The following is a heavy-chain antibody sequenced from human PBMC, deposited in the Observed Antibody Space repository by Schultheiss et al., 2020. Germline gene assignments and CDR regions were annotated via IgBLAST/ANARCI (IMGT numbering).Heavy chain of an antibody. Sequence: ASVKVSCKASGYTFTSYGISWVRQAPGQGLEWMGWISAYNGNTNYEQKLQGRVTMTTDTSTSTAYMELRSLRSDDTAVYYCARPVSYDYIWGSYRSYFDYWGQGTLVTVSS. CDR1: GYTFTSYG. CDR2: ISAYNGNT. J-gene: IGHJ4*02. CDR3: ARPVSYDYIWGSYRSYFDY. D-gene: IGHD3-16*02. V-gene: IGHV1-18*01.